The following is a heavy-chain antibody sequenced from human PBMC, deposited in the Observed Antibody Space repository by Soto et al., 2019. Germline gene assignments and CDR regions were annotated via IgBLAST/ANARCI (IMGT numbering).Heavy chain of an antibody. Sequence: ASVKVSCKASGYTFTSYGIHWVRQAPGQRLEWMGWINAANGDTKYSPKLQGRVTITRDTSASTAYMELSSLRSEDTAVYYCVRRHVSATGIDWFDPWGQGTLVTVSS. D-gene: IGHD6-13*01. CDR2: INAANGDT. J-gene: IGHJ5*02. V-gene: IGHV1-3*01. CDR1: GYTFTSYG. CDR3: VRRHVSATGIDWFDP.